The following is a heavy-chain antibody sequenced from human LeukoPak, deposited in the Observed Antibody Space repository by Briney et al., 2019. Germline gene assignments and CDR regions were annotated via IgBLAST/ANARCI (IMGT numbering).Heavy chain of an antibody. D-gene: IGHD6-6*01. Sequence: GGSLRLSCAASGFNFYNFWMTWVRQAPGKGLEWVANIKQDGSEQYYAGSVKGRFTISRDNARNSVSLLINSLRVDDTAVYYCVRDSGSRSSGIFDYWGQGALVTVSS. J-gene: IGHJ4*02. V-gene: IGHV3-7*01. CDR1: GFNFYNFW. CDR2: IKQDGSEQ. CDR3: VRDSGSRSSGIFDY.